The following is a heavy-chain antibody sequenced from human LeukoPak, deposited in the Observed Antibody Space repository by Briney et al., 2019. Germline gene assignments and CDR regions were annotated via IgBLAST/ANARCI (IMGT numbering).Heavy chain of an antibody. CDR3: AREGTRGSDSNGMDV. D-gene: IGHD3-10*01. V-gene: IGHV1-2*04. J-gene: IGHJ6*04. CDR2: INPNSGGT. CDR1: GYTFTGYY. Sequence: ASVKVSCNASGYTFTGYYMHWVRQAPGQGLEWMGWINPNSGGTNYAQKFQGWVTMTRDTSISTAYMELSRLRSDDTAVYYCAREGTRGSDSNGMDVWGKGTTVTVSS.